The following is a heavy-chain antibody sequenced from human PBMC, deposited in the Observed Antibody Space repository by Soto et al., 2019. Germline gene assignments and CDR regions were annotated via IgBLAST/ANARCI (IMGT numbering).Heavy chain of an antibody. J-gene: IGHJ4*02. V-gene: IGHV3-33*01. CDR1: GFSFSNYG. D-gene: IGHD2-21*02. CDR2: IWYDGSNK. Sequence: GGSLRLSCAASGFSFSNYGMHWVHQAPGKGLEWVAVIWYDGSNKYYADSVKGRFTISRDNSKNTLYLQMISLRAEDTAVYYCARGLSGDWLFDYWGQGTLVTVSS. CDR3: ARGLSGDWLFDY.